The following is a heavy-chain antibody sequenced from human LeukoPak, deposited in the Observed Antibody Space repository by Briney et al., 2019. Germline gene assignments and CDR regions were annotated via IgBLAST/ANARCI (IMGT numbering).Heavy chain of an antibody. J-gene: IGHJ4*02. Sequence: GGSLRLSCAASGYTFSSYSMNWVRQAPGKGLEWVSSISSRSSYIYHADSVKGRFTISRDNAKNSLYLQMNSLIAEDTAVYYCARDHLARRPPYYWGQGTLVTVSS. CDR3: ARDHLARRPPYY. CDR1: GYTFSSYS. CDR2: ISSRSSYI. D-gene: IGHD6-6*01. V-gene: IGHV3-21*01.